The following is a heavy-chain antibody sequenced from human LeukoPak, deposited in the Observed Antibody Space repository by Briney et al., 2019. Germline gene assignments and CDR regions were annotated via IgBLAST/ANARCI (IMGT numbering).Heavy chain of an antibody. CDR2: FDPEDGET. CDR1: GYTLTELS. CDR3: ATDQLGEYYFDY. Sequence: VASVKVSCKVSGYTLTELSMHWVRQAPGKGLEWMGGFDPEDGETIYAQKFQGRVTMTEDTSTDTAYMELSSLRSEDTAVYYCATDQLGEYYFDYWGQGTLVTVSS. J-gene: IGHJ4*02. V-gene: IGHV1-24*01. D-gene: IGHD3-10*01.